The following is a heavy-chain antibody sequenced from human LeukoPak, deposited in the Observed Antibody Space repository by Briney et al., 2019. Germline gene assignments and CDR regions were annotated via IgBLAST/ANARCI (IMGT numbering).Heavy chain of an antibody. CDR2: IKSKTDGRTT. Sequence: GGSLRLSCAASGFTFSNAWMSWVRQAPGKGLEWVGRIKSKTDGRTTDYAAPVKGRFTISRDDSKNTLYLQMNGLKTEDTAVYYCTTDIMITFGGVIVIPYWGQGTLVTVSS. J-gene: IGHJ4*02. V-gene: IGHV3-15*01. CDR3: TTDIMITFGGVIVIPY. D-gene: IGHD3-16*02. CDR1: GFTFSNAW.